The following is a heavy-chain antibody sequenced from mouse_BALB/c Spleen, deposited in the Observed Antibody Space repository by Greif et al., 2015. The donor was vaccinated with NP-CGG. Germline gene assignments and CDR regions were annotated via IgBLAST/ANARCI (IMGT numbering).Heavy chain of an antibody. CDR2: IYPGNVNT. D-gene: IGHD4-1*01. CDR3: ARWDWDY. J-gene: IGHJ4*01. V-gene: IGHV1S56*01. Sequence: VQLQQSGPELVKPGASVRISCKASGYTFTSYYIHWVKQRPGQGLEWIGWIYPGNVNTKYNEKFKGKATLTADKSSSTAYMQLSSLTSEDSAVYFCARWDWDYWGQGTSVTVSS. CDR1: GYTFTSYY.